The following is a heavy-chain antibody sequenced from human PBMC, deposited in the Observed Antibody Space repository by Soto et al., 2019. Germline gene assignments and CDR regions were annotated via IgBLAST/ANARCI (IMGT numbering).Heavy chain of an antibody. D-gene: IGHD3-3*01. Sequence: GGSLRLSCTASGFTFGDYAMSWFRQAPGKGLEWVGFIRSKAYGGTTEYAASVKGRFTISRDDSKSIAYLQMNSLKTEDTAVYYCTSTIFGVVIPGGYYYGMDVWGQGTTVTVSS. CDR3: TSTIFGVVIPGGYYYGMDV. CDR2: IRSKAYGGTT. J-gene: IGHJ6*02. CDR1: GFTFGDYA. V-gene: IGHV3-49*03.